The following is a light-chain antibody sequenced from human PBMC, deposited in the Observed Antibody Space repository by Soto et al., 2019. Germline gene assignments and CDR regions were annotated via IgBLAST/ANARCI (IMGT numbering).Light chain of an antibody. CDR2: YDS. Sequence: SYELTQPPSVSVAPGKTASITCGGNNFGSKSVHWYQQKPGQAPVLVIYYDSDRPSGIPERFSGSNSGNTATLTISRVEAGDEADYYCQVWDSSSDHPGVFGTGTKVTVL. CDR3: QVWDSSSDHPGV. CDR1: NFGSKS. V-gene: IGLV3-21*04. J-gene: IGLJ1*01.